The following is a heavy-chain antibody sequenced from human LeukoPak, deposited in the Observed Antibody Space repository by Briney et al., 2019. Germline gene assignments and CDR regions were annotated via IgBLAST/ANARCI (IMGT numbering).Heavy chain of an antibody. CDR2: INPSGGST. CDR3: ARTHFSSSWYMSYYYYGMDV. D-gene: IGHD6-13*01. CDR1: GYTFTSYY. J-gene: IGHJ6*02. Sequence: ASVKVSCKASGYTFTSYYMHWVRQAPGQGLEWMGIINPSGGSTSYAQKFQGRVTMTRNTSISTAYMELSSLRSEDTAVYYCARTHFSSSWYMSYYYYGMDVWGQGTTVTVSS. V-gene: IGHV1-46*01.